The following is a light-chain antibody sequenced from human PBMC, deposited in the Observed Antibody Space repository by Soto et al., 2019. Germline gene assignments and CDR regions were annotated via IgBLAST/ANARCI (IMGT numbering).Light chain of an antibody. CDR1: QSVDIN. CDR2: GAS. Sequence: EIVLTQSPATLSVSPGDRVTLSCRASQSVDINLAWYQQKAGQAPRLLVYGASTKDTDMPGRFSGRGSGTEFTLTINKLQSEDFSVYYCQQYRNWPRTFGQGTKVDIK. J-gene: IGKJ1*01. V-gene: IGKV3-15*01. CDR3: QQYRNWPRT.